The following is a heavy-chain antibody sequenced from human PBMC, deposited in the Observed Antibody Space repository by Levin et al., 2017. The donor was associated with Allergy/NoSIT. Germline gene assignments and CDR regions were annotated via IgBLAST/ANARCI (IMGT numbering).Heavy chain of an antibody. CDR3: ARPSPDIVMVTGTPTAPFDY. CDR1: GFTFSTYA. Sequence: GGSLRLSCAASGFTFSTYAIHWVRQAPGKGLEWVAVSSSDGTNKYYADSVKGRFTISRDNFNNTLFLQMNSLRPEDTAVYYCARPSPDIVMVTGTPTAPFDYWGQGTLVTVSS. V-gene: IGHV3-30-3*01. D-gene: IGHD2-21*02. CDR2: SSSDGTNK. J-gene: IGHJ4*02.